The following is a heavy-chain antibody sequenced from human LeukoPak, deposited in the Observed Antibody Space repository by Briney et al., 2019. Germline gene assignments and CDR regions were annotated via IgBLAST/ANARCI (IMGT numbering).Heavy chain of an antibody. CDR3: VTRRDITIFGVVIIETGLDY. D-gene: IGHD3-3*01. CDR1: GYTLTELS. J-gene: IGHJ4*02. Sequence: ASVKVSCKVSGYTLTELSMHWVRQAPGKGLEWMGGFDPEDGETIYAQKFQGRVTMTEDTSTDTAYMELSSLRSEDTAVYYCVTRRDITIFGVVIIETGLDYWGQGTLVTVSS. V-gene: IGHV1-24*01. CDR2: FDPEDGET.